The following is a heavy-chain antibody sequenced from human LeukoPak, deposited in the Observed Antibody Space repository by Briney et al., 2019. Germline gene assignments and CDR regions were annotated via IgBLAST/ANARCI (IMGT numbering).Heavy chain of an antibody. CDR2: IYYSRNT. CDR3: ARDVVVVVPAAMGASYYYYGMDV. J-gene: IGHJ6*04. CDR1: GGSISSYY. V-gene: IGHV4-59*01. Sequence: PSETLSLTCTVSGGSISSYYWSWIRQPPGKGVEWTGYIYYSRNTNYNPSLKSRVTISVDTSKNQFSLKLSSVTAADTAVYYCARDVVVVVPAAMGASYYYYGMDVWGKGTTVTVSS. D-gene: IGHD2-2*01.